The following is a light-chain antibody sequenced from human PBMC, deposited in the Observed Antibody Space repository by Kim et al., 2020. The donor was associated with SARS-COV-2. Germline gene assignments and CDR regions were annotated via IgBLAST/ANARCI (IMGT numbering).Light chain of an antibody. CDR2: EVN. CDR1: TSDVGSYNL. V-gene: IGLV2-23*02. CDR3: CSYTGSGII. Sequence: PGQSIPIHCTGTTSDVGSYNLVSWYQQHPGKAPKLMIYEVNKRPSGVSNRFSGSKSGNTASLTVSGLQAEDEADYYCCSYTGSGIIFGGGTQLTVL. J-gene: IGLJ2*01.